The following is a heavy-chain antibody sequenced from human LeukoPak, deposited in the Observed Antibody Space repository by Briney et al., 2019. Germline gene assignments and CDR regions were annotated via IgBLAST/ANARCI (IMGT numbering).Heavy chain of an antibody. Sequence: GGSLRLSCAASGFTFSSYGMHWVRQAPGKGLEWVSFIRYDGSNKYYADSVKGRFTISRDNANNSVFLQMNNLRAEDSAIYYCARGARWAYYFDYWGQGSLVTVSS. CDR1: GFTFSSYG. CDR2: IRYDGSNK. V-gene: IGHV3-30*02. D-gene: IGHD4-23*01. J-gene: IGHJ4*02. CDR3: ARGARWAYYFDY.